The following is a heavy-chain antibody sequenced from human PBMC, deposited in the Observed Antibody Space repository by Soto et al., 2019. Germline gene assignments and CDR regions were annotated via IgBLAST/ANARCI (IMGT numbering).Heavy chain of an antibody. V-gene: IGHV3-21*01. CDR3: ATAVAGTDAFDI. CDR2: ISSSSSDI. D-gene: IGHD6-19*01. J-gene: IGHJ3*02. CDR1: GFTLSTYS. Sequence: PGGSLRLSCAASGFTLSTYSMNWVRQAPGKGLEWVSSISSSSSDIYYADSVKGRFTISRDNAKNSLYLQMNSLRAEDTAVYYCATAVAGTDAFDIWGQGTMVTVSS.